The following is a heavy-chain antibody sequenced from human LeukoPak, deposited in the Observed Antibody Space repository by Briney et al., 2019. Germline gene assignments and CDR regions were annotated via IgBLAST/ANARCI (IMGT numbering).Heavy chain of an antibody. V-gene: IGHV4-30-2*01. CDR1: GGSISSGGYS. D-gene: IGHD3-16*02. CDR2: IYHSGST. CDR3: ASQKITFGGVIVPHFDY. J-gene: IGHJ4*02. Sequence: PSQTLSLTCAVSGGSISSGGYSWSWIRQPPGKGLEWIGYIYHSGSTYYNPSLKSRVTISVDRSKNQFSLKLSSVTAADTAVYYCASQKITFGGVIVPHFDYWGQGTLVTVSS.